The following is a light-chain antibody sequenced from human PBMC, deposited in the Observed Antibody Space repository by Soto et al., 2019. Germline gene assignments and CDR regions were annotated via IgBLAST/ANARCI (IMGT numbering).Light chain of an antibody. V-gene: IGKV1-6*02. J-gene: IGKJ1*01. CDR2: AAS. CDR3: LQDYTYPCT. Sequence: IQMTQSPSSLSASVRDRVTITCRASQGIGNDLGWYQQKPGKAPNLLIYAASSLRSGVPSRFSGSGSGTHFTLTINSLQAEDSATYFCLQDYTYPCTFGQGTKVEIK. CDR1: QGIGND.